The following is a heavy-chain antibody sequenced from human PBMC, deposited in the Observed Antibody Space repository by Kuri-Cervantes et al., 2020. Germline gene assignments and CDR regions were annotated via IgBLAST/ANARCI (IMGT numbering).Heavy chain of an antibody. V-gene: IGHV3-21*03. Sequence: GESLKISCAASGFTFSSYNINWVRQAPGKGLEWVSSISSSSSYIYYADSVKGRFTISRDNAKNSLYLQLNSLRAEDTAVYYCASLSDGYSGLSWGQGTLVTVSS. CDR3: ASLSDGYSGLS. D-gene: IGHD5-12*01. J-gene: IGHJ5*02. CDR1: GFTFSSYN. CDR2: ISSSSSYI.